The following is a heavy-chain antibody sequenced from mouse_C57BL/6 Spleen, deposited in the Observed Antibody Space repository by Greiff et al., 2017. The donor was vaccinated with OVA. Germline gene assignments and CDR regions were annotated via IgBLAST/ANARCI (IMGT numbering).Heavy chain of an antibody. V-gene: IGHV1-76*01. CDR2: IYPGSGNT. CDR3: ARDGSSTGAMDY. CDR1: GYTFTDYY. J-gene: IGHJ4*01. Sequence: QVQLQQSGAELVRPGASVKLSCKASGYTFTDYYINWVKQRPGQGLEWIARIYPGSGNTYYNEKFKGKATLTAEKSSSTAYMQLSSLTSEDSAVYFCARDGSSTGAMDYWGQGTSVTVSS. D-gene: IGHD1-1*01.